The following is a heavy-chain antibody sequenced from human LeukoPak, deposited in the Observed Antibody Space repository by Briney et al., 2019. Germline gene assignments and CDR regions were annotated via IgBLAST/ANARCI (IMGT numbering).Heavy chain of an antibody. J-gene: IGHJ4*02. CDR2: ISSSSSYI. D-gene: IGHD3-22*01. Sequence: PGGSLRLSCAASGFTFSSYAMSWVRQAPGKGLEWVSSISSSSSYIYYADSVKGRFTISRDNAKNSLYLQMNSLRAEDTAVYYCAISNYAADSSGYPHWGQGTLVTVSS. CDR3: AISNYAADSSGYPH. V-gene: IGHV3-21*01. CDR1: GFTFSSYA.